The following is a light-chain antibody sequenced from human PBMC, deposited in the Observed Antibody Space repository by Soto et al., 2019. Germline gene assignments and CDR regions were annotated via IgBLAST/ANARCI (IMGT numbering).Light chain of an antibody. J-gene: IGKJ3*01. V-gene: IGKV1-27*01. CDR3: QKHNSVFPFT. CDR1: QGINTY. Sequence: DIQMTQSPSSLSASIGDRVTISCRASQGINTYLAWYQQKPGKAPKLLIYGASTLQSGVPSRFSGSGAGTDFTLTISSLQPEDVATYYCQKHNSVFPFTFGPGTKVGV. CDR2: GAS.